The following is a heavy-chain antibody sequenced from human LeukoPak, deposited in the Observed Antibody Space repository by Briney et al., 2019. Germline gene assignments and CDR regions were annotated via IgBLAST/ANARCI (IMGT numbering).Heavy chain of an antibody. V-gene: IGHV3-21*01. CDR2: ISSSSSYI. CDR1: GFTFSSYS. CDR3: ARDRAYSYGPPDY. J-gene: IGHJ4*02. D-gene: IGHD5-18*01. Sequence: GGSLRLSCAASGFTFSSYSMTWVRQAPGKGLEWVSSISSSSSYIYYADSVKGRITISRDNAKNSLYLQMNSLRAEDTAVYYCARDRAYSYGPPDYWGQGTLVTVSS.